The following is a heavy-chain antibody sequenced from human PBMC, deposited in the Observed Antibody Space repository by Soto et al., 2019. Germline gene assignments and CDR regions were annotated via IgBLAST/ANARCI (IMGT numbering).Heavy chain of an antibody. CDR2: INYGGST. Sequence: SETLSLTCTVSGGSINRNTYHWGWIRQPPGKGLEWIGNINYGGSTYYNPSLQSRLTLSVDASKSQFSLRLRSVTAADTAVYYCVEYSTSSGWVVPWGQGSLVTVS. V-gene: IGHV4-39*01. CDR1: GGSINRNTYH. CDR3: VEYSTSSGWVVP. J-gene: IGHJ5*02. D-gene: IGHD5-12*01.